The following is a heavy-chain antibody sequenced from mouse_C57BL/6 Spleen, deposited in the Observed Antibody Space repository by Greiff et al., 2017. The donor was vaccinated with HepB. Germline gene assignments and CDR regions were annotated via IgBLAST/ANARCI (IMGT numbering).Heavy chain of an antibody. D-gene: IGHD1-1*01. CDR2: IYPGSGNT. V-gene: IGHV1-76*01. CDR1: GYTFTDYY. CDR3: ARVGYYGKGAMDY. Sequence: QVQLQQSGAELVRPGASVKLSCKASGYTFTDYYINWVKQRPGQGLEWIARIYPGSGNTYYNEKFKGKATLTAEKSSSTAYMQLSSLTSEDSAVYFCARVGYYGKGAMDYWGQGTSVTVSS. J-gene: IGHJ4*01.